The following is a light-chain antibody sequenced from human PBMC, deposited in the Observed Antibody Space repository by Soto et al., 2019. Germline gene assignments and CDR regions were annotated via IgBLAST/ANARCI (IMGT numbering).Light chain of an antibody. CDR1: ESVSDNY. CDR3: QQYGCSPLT. V-gene: IGKV3-20*01. Sequence: EIVLTQSPGTLSLSPGERATLSCRASESVSDNYLAWYQQRSGQAPRLVIYGASSRASAVPDGFSGSGSGADFTLTISRLEPEDFAVYYCQQYGCSPLTFGGGTKVEIK. J-gene: IGKJ4*01. CDR2: GAS.